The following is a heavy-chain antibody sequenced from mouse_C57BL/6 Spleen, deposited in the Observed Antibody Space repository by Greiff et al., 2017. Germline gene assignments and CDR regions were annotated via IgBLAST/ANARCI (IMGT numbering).Heavy chain of an antibody. Sequence: EVQLQESGPGMVKPSQSLSLSCTVTGYSFTSGYDWHWIRHFPGNKLEWMGYISYSGSTNYNPSLKSRITITHDTSKNPFFLKLNSVTTEDTATYYCAGEEGRFYYFDYWGQGTTLTVSS. J-gene: IGHJ2*01. CDR2: ISYSGST. V-gene: IGHV3-1*01. CDR1: GYSFTSGYD. CDR3: AGEEGRFYYFDY.